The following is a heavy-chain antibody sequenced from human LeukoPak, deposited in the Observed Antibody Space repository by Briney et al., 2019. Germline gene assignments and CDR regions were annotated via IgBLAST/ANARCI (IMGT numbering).Heavy chain of an antibody. Sequence: PSETLSLTCTVSGGSISSTSYYWGWIRQPPGKGLEWIGTIYYSGSTYYNPSLKSRVTISVDTSKNQFSLKLRSVTAADTAVYYCARRHLVSRRYFDWLFPRDGYFDYWGQGTLVTVSS. J-gene: IGHJ4*02. V-gene: IGHV4-39*01. D-gene: IGHD3-9*01. CDR1: GGSISSTSYY. CDR2: IYYSGST. CDR3: ARRHLVSRRYFDWLFPRDGYFDY.